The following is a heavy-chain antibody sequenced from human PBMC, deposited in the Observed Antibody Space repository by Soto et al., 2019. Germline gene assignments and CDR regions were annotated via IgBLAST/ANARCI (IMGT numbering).Heavy chain of an antibody. CDR1: GLTISGKKY. CDR3: ATWHEREHAYDV. D-gene: IGHD1-1*01. J-gene: IGHJ3*01. V-gene: IGHV3-53*01. CDR2: LYDVDGS. Sequence: DVQLEESGGGLIQPGESLRLSCAAFGLTISGKKYVAWVRQAPGKGLEWVAALYDVDGSFYADSVKGRFTPSSDSSKTTVYRQMNDLRTDHTAVYYCATWHEREHAYDVWGQGTTVTVSS.